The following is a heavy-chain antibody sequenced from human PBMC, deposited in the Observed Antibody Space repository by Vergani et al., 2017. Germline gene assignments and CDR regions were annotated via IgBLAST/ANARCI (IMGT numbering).Heavy chain of an antibody. V-gene: IGHV4-59*01. CDR2: IYYSGST. CDR3: ARTYYDFWSGYPNWFDP. CDR1: GGSLSSYY. J-gene: IGHJ5*02. D-gene: IGHD3-3*01. Sequence: QVQLQESGPGLVKPSETLSLTCTVSGGSLSSYYWSWIRQPPGKGLEWIGYIYYSGSTNYNPSLKSRVTISVDTSKNQFSLKLSSVTAADTAVYYCARTYYDFWSGYPNWFDPWGQGTLVTVSS.